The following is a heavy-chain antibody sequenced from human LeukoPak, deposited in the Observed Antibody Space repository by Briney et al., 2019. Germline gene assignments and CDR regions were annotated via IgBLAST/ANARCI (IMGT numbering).Heavy chain of an antibody. D-gene: IGHD1-20*01. CDR1: GFTFSSCA. V-gene: IGHV3-23*01. Sequence: PGGSLRLSCAASGFTFSSCAMSWVRQAPGKGLEWVSAISGSGGSTYYADSVKGRFTISRDNSKNTLYLQMNSLRAEDTAVYYCAKDRPYNWNDQYYYGMDVWGQGTTVTVSS. CDR3: AKDRPYNWNDQYYYGMDV. CDR2: ISGSGGST. J-gene: IGHJ6*02.